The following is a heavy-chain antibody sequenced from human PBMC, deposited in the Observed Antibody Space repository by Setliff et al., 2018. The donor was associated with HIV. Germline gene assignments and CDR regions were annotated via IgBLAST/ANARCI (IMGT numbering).Heavy chain of an antibody. CDR2: INHSGNT. V-gene: IGHV4-34*01. CDR3: ASTRIKIWFFHY. J-gene: IGHJ4*02. D-gene: IGHD5-18*01. CDR1: GGSFSTYY. Sequence: SETLSLTCAVYGGSFSTYYWTWIRQPPGKGLEWIGEINHSGNTDYNPSLKSRVTISVDASKSQFSLSLSSVTAADTAVYYCASTRIKIWFFHYWGQGTPVIVSS.